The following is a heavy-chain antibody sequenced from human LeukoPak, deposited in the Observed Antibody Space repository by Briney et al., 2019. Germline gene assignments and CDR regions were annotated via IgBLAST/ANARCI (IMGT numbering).Heavy chain of an antibody. CDR2: ITSSSANT. CDR3: ARDLHYAFDI. Sequence: PGGSLRLSSPRSRFTSSIYSMNWVRQAPGKGLEWISYITSSSANTFYADSVKGRFTISRDNVKNSLFLQMNGLRVEDTAVYYCARDLHYAFDIWGQGTMVTVSS. J-gene: IGHJ3*02. V-gene: IGHV3-48*01. CDR1: RFTSSIYS.